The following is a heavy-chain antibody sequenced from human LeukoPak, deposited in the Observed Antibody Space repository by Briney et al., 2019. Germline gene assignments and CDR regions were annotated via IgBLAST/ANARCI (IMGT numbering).Heavy chain of an antibody. Sequence: GGSLRLSCAASGFTFSSYSMNWVRQAPGKGLQWVSYISGSSGTIYYADSVKGRFTISRDNAKNSLYLQMNSLRAEDTAVYYCARRSEFGVLYYMDVWGKGTTVTVSS. J-gene: IGHJ6*03. D-gene: IGHD3-16*01. CDR3: ARRSEFGVLYYMDV. V-gene: IGHV3-48*01. CDR1: GFTFSSYS. CDR2: ISGSSGTI.